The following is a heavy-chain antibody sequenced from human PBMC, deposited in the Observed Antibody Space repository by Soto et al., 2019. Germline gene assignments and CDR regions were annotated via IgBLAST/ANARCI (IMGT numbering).Heavy chain of an antibody. V-gene: IGHV4-39*01. CDR1: GGSISSSSYY. D-gene: IGHD4-17*01. Sequence: SETLSLTCTVSGGSISSSSYYWGWIRQPPGKGLEWIGSIYYSGSTYYNPSLKSRVTISVDTSKNQFSLKLSSVIAADTAVYYCARRGMTTVTDFDYWGQGTLVTVSS. CDR2: IYYSGST. CDR3: ARRGMTTVTDFDY. J-gene: IGHJ4*02.